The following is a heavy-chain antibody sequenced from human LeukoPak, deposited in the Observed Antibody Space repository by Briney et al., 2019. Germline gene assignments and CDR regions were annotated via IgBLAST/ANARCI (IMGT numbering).Heavy chain of an antibody. CDR1: GFTFSSYW. J-gene: IGHJ6*02. V-gene: IGHV3-7*01. CDR2: IKQDGSEK. Sequence: PGGSLRLSCAASGFTFSSYWMSWVRQAPGKGLEWVANIKQDGSEKYYVDSVKGRFTISRDNAKNSLYLQMNSLRAEDTAVYYCARPTDPYYYGMDVWGQGTTVTVSS. CDR3: ARPTDPYYYGMDV.